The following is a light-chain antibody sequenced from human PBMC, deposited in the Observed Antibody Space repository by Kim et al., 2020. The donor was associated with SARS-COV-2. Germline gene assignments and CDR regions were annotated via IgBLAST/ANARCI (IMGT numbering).Light chain of an antibody. CDR2: STD. CDR3: AAWDDSLSGVI. Sequence: GQKVTISCSGSSSNIGSTTVNWYQQFPVTAPRALIYSTDRRPSGVPDRFSGSKSGTSASLAISWLQSEDEADYYCAAWDDSLSGVIFGGGTQLTVL. CDR1: SSNIGSTT. J-gene: IGLJ2*01. V-gene: IGLV1-44*01.